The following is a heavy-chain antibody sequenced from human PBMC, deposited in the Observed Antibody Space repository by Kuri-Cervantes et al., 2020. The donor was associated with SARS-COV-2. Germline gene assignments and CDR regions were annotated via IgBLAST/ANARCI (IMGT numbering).Heavy chain of an antibody. CDR2: ISSNGGST. D-gene: IGHD1-7*01. CDR3: AKTRLELRGPLDY. CDR1: GFTFSSYA. Sequence: GESLKISCAASGFTFSSYAMHWVRQAPGKGLEYVSAISSNGGSTYYADSVKGRFTISRDNSKNTLYLQMNSLRAEDTAVYYCAKTRLELRGPLDYWGQGTLVTVSS. J-gene: IGHJ4*02. V-gene: IGHV3-64*04.